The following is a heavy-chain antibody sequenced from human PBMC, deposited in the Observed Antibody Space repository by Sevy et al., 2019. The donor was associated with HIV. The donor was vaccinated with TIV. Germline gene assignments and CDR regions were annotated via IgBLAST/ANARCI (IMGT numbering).Heavy chain of an antibody. CDR2: ISGFNGDT. J-gene: IGHJ4*02. CDR1: GYTFTNYA. CDR3: VRGTTLYDFWTGGDY. D-gene: IGHD3-3*01. V-gene: IGHV1-18*01. Sequence: ASVKVSCKASGYTFTNYAISWVRQAPGQGLEWMGWISGFNGDTKNAEKCQGRFTMTTDTSTKPAYMDLRSLRSDDTAVYYCVRGTTLYDFWTGGDYWGQGTLVTVSS.